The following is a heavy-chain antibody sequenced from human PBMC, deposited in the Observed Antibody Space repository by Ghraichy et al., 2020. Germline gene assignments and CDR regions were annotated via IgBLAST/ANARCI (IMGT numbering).Heavy chain of an antibody. CDR3: AKVYAVVTANSLFDY. CDR1: GFTFSSYA. D-gene: IGHD2-21*02. V-gene: IGHV3-23*01. Sequence: GGSLRLSCAASGFTFSSYAMSWVRQAPGKGLEWVSAISGSGGSTYYADSVKGRFTISRDNSKNTLYLQMNSLRAEDTAVYYCAKVYAVVTANSLFDYWGQGTLVTVSS. CDR2: ISGSGGST. J-gene: IGHJ4*02.